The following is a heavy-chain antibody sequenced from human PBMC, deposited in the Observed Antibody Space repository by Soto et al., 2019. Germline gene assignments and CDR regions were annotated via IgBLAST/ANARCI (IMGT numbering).Heavy chain of an antibody. CDR1: GFTFSSYG. Sequence: PGGSLRLSCAASGFTFSSYGMHWVRQAPGKGLEWVAVISYDGSNKYYADSVKGRFTISRDNSKSTLYLQMNSLRAEDTAVYYCAKGPRDWTSKFDYWGQGTLVTVSS. J-gene: IGHJ4*02. D-gene: IGHD2-2*01. CDR2: ISYDGSNK. CDR3: AKGPRDWTSKFDY. V-gene: IGHV3-30*18.